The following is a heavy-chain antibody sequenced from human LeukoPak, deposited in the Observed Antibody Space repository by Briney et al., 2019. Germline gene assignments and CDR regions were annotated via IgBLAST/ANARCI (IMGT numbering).Heavy chain of an antibody. Sequence: ASVKVSCKVSGYTLTELSMHWVRQAPGKGLEWMGGFDPGDGETIYAQKFQGRVTMTEDTSTDTAYMELSSLRSEDTAVYYCATAPSIVGATPALDYWGQGTLVTVSS. J-gene: IGHJ4*02. CDR3: ATAPSIVGATPALDY. CDR2: FDPGDGET. V-gene: IGHV1-24*01. D-gene: IGHD1-26*01. CDR1: GYTLTELS.